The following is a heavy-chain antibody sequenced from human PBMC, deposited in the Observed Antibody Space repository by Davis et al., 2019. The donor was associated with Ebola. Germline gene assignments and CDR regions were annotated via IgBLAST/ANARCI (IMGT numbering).Heavy chain of an antibody. CDR1: VITFSSYA. CDR2: ISYDGSNK. J-gene: IGHJ3*02. Sequence: GESLKISCTDSVITFSSYAMTWVRQAPGKGLEWVAVISYDGSNKYYADSVKGRFTISRDNSKNTLYLQMNSLRAEDTAVYYCAKDYYDNWGQGTMVTVSS. D-gene: IGHD3-10*01. V-gene: IGHV3-30*04. CDR3: AKDYYDN.